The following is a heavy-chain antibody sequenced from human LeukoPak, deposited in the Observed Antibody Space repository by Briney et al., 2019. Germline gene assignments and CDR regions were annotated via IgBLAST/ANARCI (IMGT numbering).Heavy chain of an antibody. CDR1: GFSISSGYY. Sequence: PSQSRSLTCVLSGFSISSGYYWGWIRQAPGKGLECIRNIHPSGTTFFNSSLNSRVSMSIDTSKNQFSLKLTSVTAADTAVYYCAREVERRIVNWGQGILVTVSS. J-gene: IGHJ4*02. D-gene: IGHD1-1*01. CDR2: IHPSGTT. CDR3: AREVERRIVN. V-gene: IGHV4-38-2*02.